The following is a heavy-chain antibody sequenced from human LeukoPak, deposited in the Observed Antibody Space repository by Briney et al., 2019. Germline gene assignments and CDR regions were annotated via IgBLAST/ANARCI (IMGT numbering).Heavy chain of an antibody. CDR3: ARVEPPGYSSSWYWGAFDI. CDR2: INPSGGST. V-gene: IGHV1-46*01. CDR1: GYTFTSYY. Sequence: ASVKVSCKASGYTFTSYYMHWVRQAPGQGLEWMGIINPSGGSTSYAQKFQGRVTMTRDTSTSTVYMELSSLRSEDTAVYHCARVEPPGYSSSWYWGAFDIWGQGTMVTVSS. J-gene: IGHJ3*02. D-gene: IGHD6-13*01.